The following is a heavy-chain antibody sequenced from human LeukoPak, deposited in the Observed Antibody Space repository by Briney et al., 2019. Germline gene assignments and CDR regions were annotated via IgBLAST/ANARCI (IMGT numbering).Heavy chain of an antibody. CDR2: IYYTGGT. CDR3: ARHGGTRITLIEVYYFDS. J-gene: IGHJ4*02. V-gene: IGHV4-39*01. Sequence: SETLSLTCSVSGDSITTSSYYGAWIGQPPEKGLEWIGSIYYTGGTNYSPSLKSRVTMSVDTSENQFSLRLSSVTAADTAVYYCARHGGTRITLIEVYYFDSWGQGTLVTVSS. D-gene: IGHD4-11*01. CDR1: GDSITTSSYY.